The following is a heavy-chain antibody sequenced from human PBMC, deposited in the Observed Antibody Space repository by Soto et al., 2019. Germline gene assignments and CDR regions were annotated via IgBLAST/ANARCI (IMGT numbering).Heavy chain of an antibody. CDR1: GFTFTSSA. CDR3: AATYYYDSSGYLAPFPYFDY. D-gene: IGHD3-22*01. V-gene: IGHV1-58*01. Sequence: SVKVSCKASGFTFTSSAVQWVRQARGQRLEWIGWIVVGSGNTNYAQKFQERVTITRDMSTSTAYMELSSLSSEDTAVYYCAATYYYDSSGYLAPFPYFDYWGQGTLVTVSS. J-gene: IGHJ4*02. CDR2: IVVGSGNT.